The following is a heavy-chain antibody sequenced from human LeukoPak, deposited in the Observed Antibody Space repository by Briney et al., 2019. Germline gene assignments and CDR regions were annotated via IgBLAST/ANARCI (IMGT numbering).Heavy chain of an antibody. D-gene: IGHD2-2*01. Sequence: ASVKVSCKAPGYTFTSYDINWVRQATGQGLEWMGWMNPNSGNTGYAQKFQGRVTITRNTSISTAYMELSSLRSEDTAVYYCAGGSTSSGFDPWGQGTLVTVSS. J-gene: IGHJ5*02. CDR3: AGGSTSSGFDP. V-gene: IGHV1-8*03. CDR2: MNPNSGNT. CDR1: GYTFTSYD.